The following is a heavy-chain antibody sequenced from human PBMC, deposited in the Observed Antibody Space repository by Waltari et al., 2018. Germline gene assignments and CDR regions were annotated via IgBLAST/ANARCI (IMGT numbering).Heavy chain of an antibody. CDR1: GFSLSTPGVG. CDR2: IYWDDDQ. CDR3: AHRYRLQYCSGGSCYGHFDY. D-gene: IGHD2-15*01. Sequence: QITLKESGPTLVKPTQTLTLTCTFSGFSLSTPGVGVAWIRQPPGKAPEWLALIYWDDDQRHSPTLKSRLTITKDIAENQVGLTMTNMDPMDTATYYCAHRYRLQYCSGGSCYGHFDYWGQGILVTVSS. V-gene: IGHV2-5*02. J-gene: IGHJ4*02.